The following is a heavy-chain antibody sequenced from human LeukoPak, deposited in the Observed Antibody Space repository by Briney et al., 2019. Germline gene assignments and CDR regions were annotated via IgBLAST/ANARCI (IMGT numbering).Heavy chain of an antibody. J-gene: IGHJ6*02. CDR2: IIPIFGTA. Sequence: ASVKVSCKASGGTFSSYAISWVRQAPGQGLEWMGGIIPIFGTANYAQKFQGRVTITADESTSTAYMELSSLRSEDTAVYYCASIAAHYYYYYYGMDVWGQVTTVTVSS. CDR1: GGTFSSYA. CDR3: ASIAAHYYYYYYGMDV. D-gene: IGHD6-6*01. V-gene: IGHV1-69*13.